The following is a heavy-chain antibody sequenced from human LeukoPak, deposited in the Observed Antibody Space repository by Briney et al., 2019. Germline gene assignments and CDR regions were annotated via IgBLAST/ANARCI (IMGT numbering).Heavy chain of an antibody. CDR2: ISGSGGST. CDR3: AKTRFGESGFDY. V-gene: IGHV3-23*01. J-gene: IGHJ4*02. D-gene: IGHD3-10*01. CDR1: GFTFSSYA. Sequence: GGSLRLSCAASGFTFSSYAMSWVRQAPGRGLEWVSAISGSGGSTYYADSVKGRFTISRDNSKNTLYLQMNSLRAEDTAVYYCAKTRFGESGFDYWGQGTLATVSS.